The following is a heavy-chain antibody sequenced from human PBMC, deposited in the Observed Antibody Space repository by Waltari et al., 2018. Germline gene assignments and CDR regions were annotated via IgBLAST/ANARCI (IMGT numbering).Heavy chain of an antibody. CDR2: ISSSSSYT. J-gene: IGHJ4*02. Sequence: LEWVSYISSSSSYTNYADSVKGRFTISRDNAKNSLYLQMNSLRAEDTAVYYCARGGQQLAYFDYWGQGTLVTVSS. CDR3: ARGGQQLAYFDY. V-gene: IGHV3-11*06. D-gene: IGHD6-13*01.